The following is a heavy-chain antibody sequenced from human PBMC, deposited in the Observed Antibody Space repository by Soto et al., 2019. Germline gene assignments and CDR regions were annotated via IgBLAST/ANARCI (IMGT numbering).Heavy chain of an antibody. D-gene: IGHD6-6*01. J-gene: IGHJ5*02. Sequence: PGGSLRLSCAASGFTFSSYAMHWVGQAPGKGLEWVAVISYDGSNKYYADSVKGRFTISRDNSKNTLYLQMNSLRAEDTAVYYCARDLRRGSSSVSWGQGTLVTVSS. CDR2: ISYDGSNK. V-gene: IGHV3-30-3*01. CDR3: ARDLRRGSSSVS. CDR1: GFTFSSYA.